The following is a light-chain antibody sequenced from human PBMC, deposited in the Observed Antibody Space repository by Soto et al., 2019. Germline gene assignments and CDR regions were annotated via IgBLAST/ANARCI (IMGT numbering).Light chain of an antibody. CDR3: QQYNSLPIT. Sequence: DIQMTQSPSSLSASVGDRVTITCQASQDINNYLNWYQQKPGKAPKLLISHASNLETGVPSGFSGSGSGTDFTFTISSPQPEDIATYYCQQYNSLPITFGQGTRLEIK. CDR1: QDINNY. J-gene: IGKJ5*01. V-gene: IGKV1-33*01. CDR2: HAS.